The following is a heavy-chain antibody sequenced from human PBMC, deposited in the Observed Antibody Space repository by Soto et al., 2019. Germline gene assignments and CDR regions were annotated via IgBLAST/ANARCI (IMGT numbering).Heavy chain of an antibody. D-gene: IGHD6-19*01. Sequence: GGSLRLSCVASGFTFSNYSVNWVRQAPGKGLEWVSYISSSSSTIYYADSVKGRFTISRDNAKNSLYLQMNSLRAEDTAVYYCAITPASSGWLRYFQHWGQGTLVTVSS. CDR3: AITPASSGWLRYFQH. V-gene: IGHV3-48*01. CDR1: GFTFSNYS. CDR2: ISSSSSTI. J-gene: IGHJ1*01.